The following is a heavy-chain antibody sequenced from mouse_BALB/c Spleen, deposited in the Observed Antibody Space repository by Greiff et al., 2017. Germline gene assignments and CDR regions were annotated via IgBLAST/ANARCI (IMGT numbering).Heavy chain of an antibody. V-gene: IGHV1-12*01. CDR2: IYPGNGDT. J-gene: IGHJ1*01. D-gene: IGHD2-14*01. Sequence: QVQLQQPGAELVKPGASVKMSCKASGYTFTSYNMHWVKQTPGQGLEWIGAIYPGNGDTSYNQKFKGKATLTADKSSSTAYMQLSSLTSEDSAVYYGARDGYYRYDWYFDVWGAGTTVTVSS. CDR1: GYTFTSYN. CDR3: ARDGYYRYDWYFDV.